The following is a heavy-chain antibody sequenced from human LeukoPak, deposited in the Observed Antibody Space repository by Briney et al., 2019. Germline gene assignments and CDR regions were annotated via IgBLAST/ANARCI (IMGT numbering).Heavy chain of an antibody. CDR2: ISYDGSNK. V-gene: IGHV3-30*09. CDR3: ARDPSHSSSCFDY. Sequence: PGGSLRLSCAASGFTFSSYAMHWVRQAPGKGLEWVAVISYDGSNKYYADSVKGRFAISRDNSKNTLYLQMNSLRAEDTAVYYCARDPSHSSSCFDYWGQGTLVTVSS. D-gene: IGHD6-13*01. CDR1: GFTFSSYA. J-gene: IGHJ4*02.